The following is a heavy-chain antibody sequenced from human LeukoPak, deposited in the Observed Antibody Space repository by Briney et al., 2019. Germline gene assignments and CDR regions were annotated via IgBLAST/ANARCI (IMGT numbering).Heavy chain of an antibody. CDR1: GGSISSYY. Sequence: SETLSLTCTVSGGSISSYYWSWIRQPPAKGLEWIGNIYYSGSTNYNPSLKSRVTISVDTSKNQFSLKLSSVTAADTAVYYCARDYYDSGSSALWGQGTLVTVSS. CDR3: ARDYYDSGSSAL. J-gene: IGHJ4*02. V-gene: IGHV4-59*01. D-gene: IGHD3-10*01. CDR2: IYYSGST.